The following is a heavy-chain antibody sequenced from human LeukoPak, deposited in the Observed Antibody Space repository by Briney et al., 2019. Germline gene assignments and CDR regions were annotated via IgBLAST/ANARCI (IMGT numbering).Heavy chain of an antibody. Sequence: GGSLRLSCAASGFTFSSYGMHWVRQAPGKGLEWVAVVWYDGSKKYSADSVKGRITISRDDSKNTLYLQMNSLRVEDTAVFYCARDQYDTWSRRGNFDSWGQGTLVIVSS. CDR2: VWYDGSKK. J-gene: IGHJ4*02. D-gene: IGHD3-3*01. CDR1: GFTFSSYG. CDR3: ARDQYDTWSRRGNFDS. V-gene: IGHV3-33*01.